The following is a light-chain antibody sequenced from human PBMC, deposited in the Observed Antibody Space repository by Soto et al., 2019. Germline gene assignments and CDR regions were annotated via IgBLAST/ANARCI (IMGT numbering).Light chain of an antibody. CDR3: SSFRSTTTL. Sequence: QSALTQPASVSGSPGQSITISCTGTSSDIGGYNYVSWYQQHPGKAPKLMIYEVSNRPSWVSNRFSGSKSGNTASLTISGLQAEDEADYYCSSFRSTTTLFGGGTKLTVL. J-gene: IGLJ2*01. CDR2: EVS. CDR1: SSDIGGYNY. V-gene: IGLV2-14*01.